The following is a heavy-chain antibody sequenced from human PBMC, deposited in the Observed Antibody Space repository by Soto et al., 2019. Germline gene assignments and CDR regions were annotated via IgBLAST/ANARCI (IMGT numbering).Heavy chain of an antibody. CDR1: GYTFTSYG. CDR2: ISAYNGNT. J-gene: IGHJ6*02. Sequence: QVQLVQSGAEVKKPGASVKVSCKASGYTFTSYGISWVRQAPGQGLEWXXXISAYNGNTNYAQKLQGRVTMTTDTXXXXXXXXXXXXXXXXXXXXXXXXXXXXXXXXXXXXXMDVWGQGPTVTVSS. V-gene: IGHV1-18*01. CDR3: XXXXXXXXXXXXXXXMDV.